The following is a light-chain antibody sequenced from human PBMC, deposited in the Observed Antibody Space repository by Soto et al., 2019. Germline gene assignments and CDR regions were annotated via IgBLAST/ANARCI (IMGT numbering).Light chain of an antibody. CDR1: QSLVYSDGNTY. V-gene: IGKV2-30*01. CDR3: MQGTHWRWT. Sequence: DVVMTQSPLSLPVTLGQPASISCRSSQSLVYSDGNTYLNWFQQRPGQSPRRLIYKVSNRDSGVPDRISGSGSDTDFTLKISRVEAEDVGVYYCMQGTHWRWTFGQGTKVEIK. CDR2: KVS. J-gene: IGKJ1*01.